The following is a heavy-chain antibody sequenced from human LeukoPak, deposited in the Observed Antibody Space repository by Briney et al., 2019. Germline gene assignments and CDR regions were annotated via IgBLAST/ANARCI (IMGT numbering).Heavy chain of an antibody. D-gene: IGHD6-13*01. CDR1: GGSISNDF. CDR2: ISYSGIT. J-gene: IGHJ5*02. V-gene: IGHV4-59*08. CDR3: AGDIAAINIPGSRLDP. Sequence: SETLSLTCTVSGGSISNDFWSWIRQPPGKGLEWIGYISYSGITNYNPSLKSRVTISVATSKNQFSLRFRSVTAADTAVYFCAGDIAAINIPGSRLDPWGQGTLVTVSS.